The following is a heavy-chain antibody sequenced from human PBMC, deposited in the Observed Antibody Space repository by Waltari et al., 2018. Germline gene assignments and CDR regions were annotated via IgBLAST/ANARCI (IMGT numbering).Heavy chain of an antibody. CDR1: GFTFDDYA. CDR3: AKRAYDRSGPLDY. CDR2: IRWNSSRI. D-gene: IGHD3-22*01. Sequence: EVQLVESGGGLVQPGRSLRLSCAASGFTFDDYAMHWVRQAPGKGREWVSGIRWNSSRIGYADYVKGRITSSRDNAKNSLYLQMNSLGAEDTALYYCAKRAYDRSGPLDYWGQGTLVTVSS. J-gene: IGHJ4*02. V-gene: IGHV3-9*01.